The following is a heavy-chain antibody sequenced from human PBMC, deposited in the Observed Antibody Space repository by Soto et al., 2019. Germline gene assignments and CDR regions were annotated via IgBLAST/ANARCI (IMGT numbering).Heavy chain of an antibody. CDR2: IFFSGHI. D-gene: IGHD3-16*02. CDR3: AREGGGYRFDY. Sequence: QVQLQESGPGLVKPSETLSLTCTVSGTSFTTYYWSWIRQPPGKGLEWIGYIFFSGHIKYNPSLKSRVTMAVDTSKNQFSLRLRSVTAADTAGYYCAREGGGYRFDYWGQGTLVTVSS. V-gene: IGHV4-59*01. CDR1: GTSFTTYY. J-gene: IGHJ4*02.